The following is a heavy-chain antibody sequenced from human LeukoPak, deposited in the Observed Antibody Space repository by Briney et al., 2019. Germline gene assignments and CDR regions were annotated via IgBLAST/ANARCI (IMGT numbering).Heavy chain of an antibody. V-gene: IGHV3-30*02. D-gene: IGHD6-13*01. CDR1: GFTFSSYG. J-gene: IGHJ4*02. Sequence: GGSLRLSCAASGFTFSSYGMHWVRQAPGKGLEWVAFIRYDGSNKYYADSVKGRFTISRDNSKNTLYLQMNSLRAEETAVYYCAKRASSSWYRDYWGQGTLVTVSS. CDR3: AKRASSSWYRDY. CDR2: IRYDGSNK.